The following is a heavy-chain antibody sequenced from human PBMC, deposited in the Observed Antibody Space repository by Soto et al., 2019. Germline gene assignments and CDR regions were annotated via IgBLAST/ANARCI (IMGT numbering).Heavy chain of an antibody. D-gene: IGHD3-3*01. Sequence: GASVKVSCKAFGYTFTNFYMHWVRQAPGQGPEWVGWISAYNGNTNYAQKLQGRVTMTTDTSTSTAYMELRSLRSDDTAVYYCARRGLLEWLSHHEYWGQGTRVTVSS. CDR1: GYTFTNFY. J-gene: IGHJ4*02. CDR2: ISAYNGNT. CDR3: ARRGLLEWLSHHEY. V-gene: IGHV1-18*01.